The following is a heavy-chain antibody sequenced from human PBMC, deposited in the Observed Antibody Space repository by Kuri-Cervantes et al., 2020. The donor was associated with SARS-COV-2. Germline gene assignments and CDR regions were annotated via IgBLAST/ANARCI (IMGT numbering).Heavy chain of an antibody. D-gene: IGHD5-18*01. CDR2: LYYSGRP. V-gene: IGHV4-59*01. CDR1: GGSISSYY. J-gene: IGHJ4*02. CDR3: ASYPLWLRGFDY. Sequence: SEPLSLPCTVSGGSISSYYWSWIRQPPGKGLEWIGYLYYSGRPNYNPSLKSRVTIPVDTSKNQFSLKLSSVTAADTAVYYCASYPLWLRGFDYWGQGTLVTVSS.